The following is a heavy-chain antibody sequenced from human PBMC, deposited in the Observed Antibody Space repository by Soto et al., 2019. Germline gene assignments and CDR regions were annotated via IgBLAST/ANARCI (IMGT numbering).Heavy chain of an antibody. CDR2: VDLRDSYA. Sequence: GEALNISCQASGYRFTSFWLTWVRQIPGEGLGWMGTVDLRDSYAHYRPSYQGHVTISADTPSSTASLQWRRLRAADTPVYYWGRRCCARSPYDVCFDHSGQGTLVTVSS. V-gene: IGHV5-10-1*01. CDR1: GYRFTSFW. J-gene: IGHJ5*02. D-gene: IGHD5-12*01. CDR3: GRRCCARSPYDVCFDH.